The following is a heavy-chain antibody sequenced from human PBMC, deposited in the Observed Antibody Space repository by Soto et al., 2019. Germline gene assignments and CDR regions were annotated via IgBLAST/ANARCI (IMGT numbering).Heavy chain of an antibody. CDR1: GFTFTNAW. D-gene: IGHD2-15*01. CDR3: TRILLVPFEC. CDR2: IKSRYQGETA. J-gene: IGHJ4*02. V-gene: IGHV3-15*01. Sequence: GGSLRLSCRTSGFTFTNAWMNWVRRTAGNGVEWVGRIKSRYQGETAEYAAPVKGRFIITRDDSTHPLYVEMNNLTSEDSAVDYCTRILLVPFECCGQG.